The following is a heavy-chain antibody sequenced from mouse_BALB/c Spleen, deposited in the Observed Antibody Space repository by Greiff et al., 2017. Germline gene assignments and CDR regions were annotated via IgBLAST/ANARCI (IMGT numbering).Heavy chain of an antibody. CDR2: IYPSDSYT. V-gene: IGHV1-69*02. J-gene: IGHJ2*01. CDR3: TRLLHGGNYFDY. CDR1: GYTFTSYW. Sequence: QVQLQQSGAELVRPGASVKLSCKASGYTFTSYWINWVKQRPGQGLEWIGNIYPSDSYTNYNQKFKDKATLTVDKSSSTAYMQLSSPTSEDSAVYYCTRLLHGGNYFDYWGQGTTLTVSS. D-gene: IGHD1-1*01.